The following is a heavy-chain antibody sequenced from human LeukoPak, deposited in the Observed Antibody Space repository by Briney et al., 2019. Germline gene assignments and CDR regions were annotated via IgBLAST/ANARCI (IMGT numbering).Heavy chain of an antibody. CDR3: ARKGYDFWSGYLSY. J-gene: IGHJ4*02. CDR1: GYSISSGYY. CDR2: IYHSGST. Sequence: PSETLPLACAVSGYSISSGYYWGWIRQPPGKGLEWIGSIYHSGSTYYNPSLKSRVTISVDTSKNQFSLKLSSVTAADTAVYYCARKGYDFWSGYLSYWGQGTLVTVSS. D-gene: IGHD3-3*01. V-gene: IGHV4-38-2*01.